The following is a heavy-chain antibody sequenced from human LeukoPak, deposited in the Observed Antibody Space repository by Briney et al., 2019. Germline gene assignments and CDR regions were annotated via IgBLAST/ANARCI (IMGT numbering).Heavy chain of an antibody. Sequence: SETLSLTCTVSGGSISSGGYYWSWIRQPPGKGLEWIGYIYHSGSTYYNPSLKSRVTISVDRSKNQFSLKLSSVTAADTAVYYCAAYCSSTSCLNWFDPWGQGTLVTVSS. D-gene: IGHD2-2*01. CDR3: AAYCSSTSCLNWFDP. CDR2: IYHSGST. J-gene: IGHJ5*02. V-gene: IGHV4-30-2*01. CDR1: GGSISSGGYY.